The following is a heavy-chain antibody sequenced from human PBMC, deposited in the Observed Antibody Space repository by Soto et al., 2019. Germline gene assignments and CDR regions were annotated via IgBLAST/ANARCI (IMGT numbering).Heavy chain of an antibody. CDR1: GGSISSGGYY. CDR3: ARVLLSYSSGWYNWFDP. CDR2: IFYSGST. Sequence: SETLSLTCTVSGGSISSGGYYWSWIRQHPGKGLEWIGYIFYSGSTYYNPSLKSRVTISVDTSKNQFSLKLSSVTAADTAVYYCARVLLSYSSGWYNWFDPWGQGTLVTVSS. J-gene: IGHJ5*02. V-gene: IGHV4-31*03. D-gene: IGHD6-19*01.